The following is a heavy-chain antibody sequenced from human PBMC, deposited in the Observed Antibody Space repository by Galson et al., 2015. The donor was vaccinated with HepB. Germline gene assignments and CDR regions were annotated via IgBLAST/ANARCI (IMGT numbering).Heavy chain of an antibody. D-gene: IGHD2/OR15-2a*01. CDR1: GDSVSINSAG. CDR2: TYYRSKWYS. J-gene: IGHJ5*01. V-gene: IGHV6-1*01. CDR3: ARGEIALNSYDS. Sequence: CAISGDSVSINSAGWNWIRQSPSRGLEWLGRTYYRSKWYSDYAVSMKSRITLNPDTSKNQITLQLKSVTPDDTAVYYCARGEIALNSYDSWGQGTLVTVSS.